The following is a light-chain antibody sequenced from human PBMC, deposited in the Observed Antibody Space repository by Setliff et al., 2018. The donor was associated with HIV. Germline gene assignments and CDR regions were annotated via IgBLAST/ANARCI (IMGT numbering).Light chain of an antibody. CDR3: SSYTSSSTRV. CDR1: NSDIGDYNY. CDR2: EVR. V-gene: IGLV2-14*01. J-gene: IGLJ1*01. Sequence: QSVLTQPASVSGSPGQSITISCTGANSDIGDYNYVSWYQQHPGKAPKLMIYEVRNRPSGISNRFSGSKSGNTASLTISGLQAGDEADYYCSSYTSSSTRVFGTGTKVTVL.